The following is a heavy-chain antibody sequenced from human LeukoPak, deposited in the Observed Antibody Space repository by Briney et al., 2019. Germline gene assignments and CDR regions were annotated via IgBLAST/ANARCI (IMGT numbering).Heavy chain of an antibody. J-gene: IGHJ4*02. CDR3: ARENVPGYFDY. D-gene: IGHD3-10*01. CDR2: ISYDGSNK. V-gene: IGHV3-30*04. Sequence: TGGSLRLSCAASGFTFSSYAMHWVRQAPGKGLEWVAVISYDGSNKYYADSVKGRFTISRDNSKNTLYLQMNSLRAEDTAVYYCARENVPGYFDYWGQGTLVTVSS. CDR1: GFTFSSYA.